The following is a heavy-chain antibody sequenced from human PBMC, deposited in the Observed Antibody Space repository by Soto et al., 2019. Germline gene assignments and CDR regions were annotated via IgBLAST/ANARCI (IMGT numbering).Heavy chain of an antibody. CDR2: ISGSGGST. V-gene: IGHV3-23*01. J-gene: IGHJ4*02. CDR1: GFTFSSYA. CDR3: AKDEATPYDILTGYSVFDY. D-gene: IGHD3-9*01. Sequence: PGGSLRLSCAASGFTFSSYAMSWLRQAPGKGLEWVSAISGSGGSTYYADSVKGRFTISRDNSKNTLYLQMNSLRAEDTAVYYCAKDEATPYDILTGYSVFDYWGQGTLVTVSS.